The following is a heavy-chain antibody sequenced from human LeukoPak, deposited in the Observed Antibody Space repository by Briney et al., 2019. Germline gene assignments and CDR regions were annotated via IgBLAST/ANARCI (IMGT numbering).Heavy chain of an antibody. V-gene: IGHV1-2*02. J-gene: IGHJ4*02. Sequence: ASVKVSCKASRYSLTGYYMHWVRQAPGQGLEWMGWINPNSGETGYAQEFQGRVSMTRDMSISTIYMELARLKSDDTAFYYCARWDGYSSSPDYWGQGSLVTVSS. D-gene: IGHD6-13*01. CDR2: INPNSGET. CDR3: ARWDGYSSSPDY. CDR1: RYSLTGYY.